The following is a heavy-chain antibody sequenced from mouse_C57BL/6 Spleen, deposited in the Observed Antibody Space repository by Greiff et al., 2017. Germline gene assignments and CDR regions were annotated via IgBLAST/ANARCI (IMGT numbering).Heavy chain of an antibody. V-gene: IGHV14-2*01. J-gene: IGHJ2*01. D-gene: IGHD1-1*01. Sequence: EVMLLESGAELVKPGASVKLSCTASGFNIKDYYMHWVKQRTEQGLEWIGRIDPEDGETNYAPKFQGKATITADTSSNTAYLQLSSLTSEDTAVYYCARSEEGYYYGSSYDYFDYWGQGTTLTVSS. CDR2: IDPEDGET. CDR1: GFNIKDYY. CDR3: ARSEEGYYYGSSYDYFDY.